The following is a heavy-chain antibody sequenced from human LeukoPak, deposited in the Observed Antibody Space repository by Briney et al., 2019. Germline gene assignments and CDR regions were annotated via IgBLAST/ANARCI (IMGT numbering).Heavy chain of an antibody. D-gene: IGHD6-13*01. J-gene: IGHJ3*02. CDR3: ARDKWSSSWYGAFDI. CDR2: FYITGST. V-gene: IGHV4-4*07. Sequence: SETLSLTCTVFGGSISGYYWSWIRQPAGKGLEWIGRFYITGSTNYNPSLKSRVPMSLDTSKNQFSLKLSSVTAADTAVYYCARDKWSSSWYGAFDIWGQGTMVTVSS. CDR1: GGSISGYY.